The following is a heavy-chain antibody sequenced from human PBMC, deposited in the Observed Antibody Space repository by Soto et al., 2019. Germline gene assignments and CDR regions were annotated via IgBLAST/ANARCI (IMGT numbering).Heavy chain of an antibody. D-gene: IGHD6-25*01. CDR1: GFTFSSYE. CDR2: ISSSGSAK. J-gene: IGHJ6*02. Sequence: EVQLVESGGGLVQPGGSLRLSCAASGFTFSSYEINWVRQAPGKGLEWISYISSSGSAKYYADSVQGRFTIPRDNAKNSLYLHMNSLRAEDTAVYYCARIAANVYYYYAMDVWGQGTSVTVSS. CDR3: ARIAANVYYYYAMDV. V-gene: IGHV3-48*03.